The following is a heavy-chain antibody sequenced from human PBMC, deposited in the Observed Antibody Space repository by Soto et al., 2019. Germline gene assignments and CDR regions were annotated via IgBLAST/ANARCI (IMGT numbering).Heavy chain of an antibody. CDR2: INPSGGST. Sequence: ASVKVSCKASGYTFTSYYMHWVRQAPGQGLEWMGIINPSGGSTSYAQKFQGRVTMTRDTSTSTVYMELSSLRSEDTAVYYCTSLGYCSSTSCYLDYWGQGTLVTVSS. J-gene: IGHJ4*02. D-gene: IGHD2-2*01. CDR3: TSLGYCSSTSCYLDY. CDR1: GYTFTSYY. V-gene: IGHV1-46*01.